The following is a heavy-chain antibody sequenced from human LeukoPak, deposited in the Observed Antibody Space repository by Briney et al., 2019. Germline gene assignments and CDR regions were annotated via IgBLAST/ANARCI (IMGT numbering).Heavy chain of an antibody. CDR2: INHSGTT. CDR3: ARGGDSEALDI. D-gene: IGHD2-21*01. CDR1: GGSISSGYY. J-gene: IGHJ3*02. V-gene: IGHV4-38-2*02. Sequence: PSETLSLTCTVSGGSISSGYYWGWIRQTPGKGPEWMGSINHSGTTYYNPSLQSRVTISVDTSQNQLSLRLASVAAADTAVYYCARGGDSEALDIWGQGTMVTVSS.